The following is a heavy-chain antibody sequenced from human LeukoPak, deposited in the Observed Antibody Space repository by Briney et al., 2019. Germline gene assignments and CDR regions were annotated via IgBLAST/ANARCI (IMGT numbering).Heavy chain of an antibody. V-gene: IGHV1-2*02. J-gene: IGHJ4*02. CDR3: ARNKEGKSLDY. Sequence: ASVKVSCKASGYTFTGYFIHWVRQAPGQGLEWMAWMNPNSGGTSYAQKFQGRVTLTRDTSISTAYMELSRLRFDDTAVYYCARNKEGKSLDYWGQGTPVTVSS. CDR2: MNPNSGGT. CDR1: GYTFTGYF.